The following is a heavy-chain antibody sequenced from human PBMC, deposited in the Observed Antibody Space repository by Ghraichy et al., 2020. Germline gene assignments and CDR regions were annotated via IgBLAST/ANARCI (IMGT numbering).Heavy chain of an antibody. CDR1: GFTFSSYA. Sequence: LSLTCAASGFTFSSYAMSWVRQAPGKGLEWVSAISGSGGSTYYADSVKGRFTISRDNSKNTLYLQMNSLRAEDTAVYYCAKEAAAGTEPDYWGQGTLVTVSS. CDR2: ISGSGGST. V-gene: IGHV3-23*01. CDR3: AKEAAAGTEPDY. J-gene: IGHJ4*02. D-gene: IGHD6-13*01.